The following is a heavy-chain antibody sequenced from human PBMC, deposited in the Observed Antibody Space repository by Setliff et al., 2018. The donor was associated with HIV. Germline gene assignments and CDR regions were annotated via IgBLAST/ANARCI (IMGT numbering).Heavy chain of an antibody. CDR2: INHSANT. D-gene: IGHD6-19*01. Sequence: SETLSLTCAVSGYSISSGYYWGWIRQPPGKGLEWIGEINHSANTMYNASLKGRFTTSVDTSKKQFSLRLTSVTAADTAVYYCARGVRDNSGWASYYFDYWGQGTLVTVSS. CDR1: GYSISSGYY. V-gene: IGHV4-38-2*01. J-gene: IGHJ4*02. CDR3: ARGVRDNSGWASYYFDY.